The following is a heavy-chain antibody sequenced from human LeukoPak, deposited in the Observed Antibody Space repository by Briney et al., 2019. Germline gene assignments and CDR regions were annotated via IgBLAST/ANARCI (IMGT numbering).Heavy chain of an antibody. Sequence: GGSLRLSCAASGFTFSNYNMNWVRQAPGKGLEWVSHITSSSSIYYADSVKGRFTISRDNAKNSLYLQMNSLRDEDTAVYYCARRFDSWGQGTLVTVSS. CDR1: GFTFSNYN. V-gene: IGHV3-48*02. CDR3: ARRFDS. CDR2: ITSSSSI. J-gene: IGHJ4*02.